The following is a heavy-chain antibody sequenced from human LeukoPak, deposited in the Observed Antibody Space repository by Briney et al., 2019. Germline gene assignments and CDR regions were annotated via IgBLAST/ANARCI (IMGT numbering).Heavy chain of an antibody. Sequence: SQTLSLTCAISGDSVSSNSAAWNWIRQSPSRGLEWLGRTYYRSKWYNDCAVSVKSRITINPDTSKNQFSLQLNSVTPEDTAVYYCAREASIAAAGTKGTSSNFDYWGQGTLVTVSS. CDR3: AREASIAAAGTKGTSSNFDY. J-gene: IGHJ4*02. CDR2: TYYRSKWYN. D-gene: IGHD6-13*01. V-gene: IGHV6-1*01. CDR1: GDSVSSNSAA.